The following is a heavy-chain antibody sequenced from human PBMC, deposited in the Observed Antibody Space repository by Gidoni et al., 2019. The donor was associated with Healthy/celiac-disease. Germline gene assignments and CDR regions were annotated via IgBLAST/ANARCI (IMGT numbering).Heavy chain of an antibody. CDR3: AKDRVYYYDSSGYYTD. Sequence: QVQLVESGGGVVQPGRSLRLSCAASGFTFRSYGMHWVRQAPGKGLEWVEVISYDGSNKYYADSVKGRFTISRDNSKNTLYLQMNSLRAEDTAVYYCAKDRVYYYDSSGYYTDWGQGTLVTVSS. D-gene: IGHD3-22*01. J-gene: IGHJ4*02. V-gene: IGHV3-30*18. CDR2: ISYDGSNK. CDR1: GFTFRSYG.